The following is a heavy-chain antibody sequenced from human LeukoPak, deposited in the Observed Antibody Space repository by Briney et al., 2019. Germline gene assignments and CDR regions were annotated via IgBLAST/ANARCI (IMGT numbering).Heavy chain of an antibody. Sequence: ASVKVSCKASGYTFTSYGISWVRQAPGQGLEWMGWISAYNGNTNYAQKLQGKVTMTTDKSTSTAYMELRSLRSDGTAVYYCARTEGALAAYYFDYWGQGTLVTVSS. CDR2: ISAYNGNT. CDR3: ARTEGALAAYYFDY. J-gene: IGHJ4*02. CDR1: GYTFTSYG. D-gene: IGHD2-15*01. V-gene: IGHV1-18*01.